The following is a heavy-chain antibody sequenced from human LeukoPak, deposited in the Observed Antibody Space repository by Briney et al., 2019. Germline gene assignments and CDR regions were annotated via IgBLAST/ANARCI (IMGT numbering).Heavy chain of an antibody. CDR1: GYTLSRYY. Sequence: ASVKGSCKASGYTLSRYYMHSVRQAPGHEVVWRGKINPIGGSTSSAQKFQGRGTMSRDTSTSTVSMALSTLRAEDTPVYYCARGGPDYYDINFDSWGQGSLVTVS. J-gene: IGHJ5*01. CDR2: INPIGGST. CDR3: ARGGPDYYDINFDS. D-gene: IGHD3-22*01. V-gene: IGHV1-46*01.